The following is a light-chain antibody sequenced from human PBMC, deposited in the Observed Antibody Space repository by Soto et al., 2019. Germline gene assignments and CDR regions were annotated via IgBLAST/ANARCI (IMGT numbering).Light chain of an antibody. Sequence: QSALTQPASVSPSPGQSITISCTGTSSDVGGYNYVSWYQQRPGKVPKLMIYGVTNRPSGVSNRFSGSKSGNTASLTISGLQAEDEADYYCSSYTTSGTRVFGGGTKLTVL. J-gene: IGLJ2*01. CDR2: GVT. CDR3: SSYTTSGTRV. CDR1: SSDVGGYNY. V-gene: IGLV2-14*01.